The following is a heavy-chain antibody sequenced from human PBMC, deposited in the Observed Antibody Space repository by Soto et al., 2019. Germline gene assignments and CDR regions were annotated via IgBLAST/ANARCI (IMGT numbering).Heavy chain of an antibody. V-gene: IGHV4-30-4*01. Sequence: KPXETLSHTCTVSGGSISSGDYYWSWIRQPPGKGLEWIGYIYYSGSTYYNPSLKSRVTISVDTSKNQFSLKLSSVTAADTAVYYCARGEYQLLGGMDVWGQGTTVTVSS. D-gene: IGHD2-2*01. CDR3: ARGEYQLLGGMDV. CDR1: GGSISSGDYY. J-gene: IGHJ6*02. CDR2: IYYSGST.